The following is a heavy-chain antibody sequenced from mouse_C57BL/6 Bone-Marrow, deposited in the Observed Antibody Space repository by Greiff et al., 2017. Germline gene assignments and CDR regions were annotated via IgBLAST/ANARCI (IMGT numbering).Heavy chain of an antibody. J-gene: IGHJ3*01. CDR2: IYPGNSDT. D-gene: IGHD2-4*01. V-gene: IGHV1-5*01. Sequence: VQLKQSGTVLARPGASVKMSCKTSGYTFTSYWMHWVKQRPGQGLEWIGAIYPGNSDTSYNQKFKGKATLTAVTSASTAYMELSSLTNEDSAVYYCTGEEDYPGFAYWGQGTLVTVSA. CDR1: GYTFTSYW. CDR3: TGEEDYPGFAY.